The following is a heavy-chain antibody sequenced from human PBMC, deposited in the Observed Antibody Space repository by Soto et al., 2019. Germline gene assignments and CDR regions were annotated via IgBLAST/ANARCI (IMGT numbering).Heavy chain of an antibody. J-gene: IGHJ5*02. CDR2: ISSSGDYL. V-gene: IGHV3-21*04. CDR1: GFTFRRNN. Sequence: GGSLRLSCAASGFTFRRNNMNWVRQAPGKGLEWVASISSSGDYLYYADSVKGRFTISRDNSKNTLYLQMNRLRADDTAVYYCARDAISMVRGTNNWFDPWGQGTLVTVSS. CDR3: ARDAISMVRGTNNWFDP. D-gene: IGHD3-10*01.